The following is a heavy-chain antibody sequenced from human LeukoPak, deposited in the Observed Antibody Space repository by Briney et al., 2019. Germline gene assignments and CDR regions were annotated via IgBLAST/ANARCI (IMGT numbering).Heavy chain of an antibody. CDR1: GFTFSDYY. Sequence: PGGSLRLSCAASGFTFSDYYMSWIRQAPGKGLEWVSYISSSGSTIYYADSVKGRFTIPRDNAKNSLYLQMNSLRAEDTAVYYCASDGKKPRRFDYWGQGTLVTVSS. J-gene: IGHJ4*02. CDR2: ISSSGSTI. V-gene: IGHV3-11*04. D-gene: IGHD1-14*01. CDR3: ASDGKKPRRFDY.